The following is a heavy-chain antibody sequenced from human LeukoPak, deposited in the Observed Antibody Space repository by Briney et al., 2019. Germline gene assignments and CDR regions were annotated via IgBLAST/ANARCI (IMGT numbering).Heavy chain of an antibody. V-gene: IGHV3-7*01. CDR3: AREQQLVRYYYYYGMDV. CDR2: IKQDGSEK. J-gene: IGHJ6*02. Sequence: PGGSLRLSCAASGFTFSSYWMSWVRQAPGKGLVWVANIKQDGSEKYYVDSVKGRFTISKDNAKNSLYLQMNSLRAEDTAVYYCAREQQLVRYYYYYGMDVWGQGTTVTVSS. CDR1: GFTFSSYW. D-gene: IGHD6-13*01.